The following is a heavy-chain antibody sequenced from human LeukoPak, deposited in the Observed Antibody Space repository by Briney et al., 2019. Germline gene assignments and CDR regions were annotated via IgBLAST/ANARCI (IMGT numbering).Heavy chain of an antibody. Sequence: ASVKVSCKASGYIFTGYYMHWVRQAPGQGLEWMGWINPNSGDTNYAQKFQGRVTMTRDTSVSTAYMELSRLRSDDTAVYYCARVRYRLAETYIDYWGPGTLVTVSS. CDR3: ARVRYRLAETYIDY. CDR2: INPNSGDT. J-gene: IGHJ4*02. CDR1: GYIFTGYY. D-gene: IGHD3-16*01. V-gene: IGHV1-2*02.